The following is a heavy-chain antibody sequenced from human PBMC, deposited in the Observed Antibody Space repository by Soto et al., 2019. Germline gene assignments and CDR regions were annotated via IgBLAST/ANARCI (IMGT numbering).Heavy chain of an antibody. V-gene: IGHV3-15*01. CDR3: TTVYCSGGSCYPNVGYYYYYMDV. D-gene: IGHD2-15*01. CDR2: IKSKTDGGTT. J-gene: IGHJ6*03. CDR1: GFTFSNAW. Sequence: GGSLRLSCAASGFTFSNAWMSWVRQAPGKGLEWVGRIKSKTDGGTTDYAAPVKGRFTISRDDSKNTLYLQMNSLKTEDTAVYYCTTVYCSGGSCYPNVGYYYYYMDVWGKGTTVTVSS.